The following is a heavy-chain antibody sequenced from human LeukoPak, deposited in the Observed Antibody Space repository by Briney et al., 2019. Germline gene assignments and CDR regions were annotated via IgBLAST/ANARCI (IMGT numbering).Heavy chain of an antibody. CDR1: GFTFSNAW. Sequence: GGSLRLSCAASGFTFSNAWMSWVRQAPGKGLEWVGRIKSKTDGGTTDYAAPVKGRFTISRDDSKNTLYLQMNSLKTEDTAVYYCTTDRYGSGSYGDYYYYHGMDVWGQGTTVTVSS. CDR3: TTDRYGSGSYGDYYYYHGMDV. CDR2: IKSKTDGGTT. J-gene: IGHJ6*02. D-gene: IGHD3-10*01. V-gene: IGHV3-15*01.